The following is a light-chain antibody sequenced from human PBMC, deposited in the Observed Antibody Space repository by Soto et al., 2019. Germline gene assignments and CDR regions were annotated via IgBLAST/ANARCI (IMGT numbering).Light chain of an antibody. CDR2: WAS. J-gene: IGKJ1*01. Sequence: DIWMTQSPDSLAVSLGERATINCKSSQSVLYSSNNKNYLAWYQQKPGQPPKLLIYWASTRESGVPDRFSGSGSGTDFTLTISSLQAEDVAVYYCQQYYSTPWTFGQGTKVDIK. V-gene: IGKV4-1*01. CDR3: QQYYSTPWT. CDR1: QSVLYSSNNKNY.